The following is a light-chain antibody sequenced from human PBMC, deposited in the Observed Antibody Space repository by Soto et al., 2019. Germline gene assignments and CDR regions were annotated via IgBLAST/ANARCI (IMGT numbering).Light chain of an antibody. CDR2: EVS. Sequence: QSALTQPASVSGSPGQSITISCTGTSSDVGGYNYVSWYQQHPGKAPKLMIYEVSNRPSGGSNRFSGSKSGNTASLIISGLQAEDEADYYCSSYTSSSTRVFGGGTKLTVL. J-gene: IGLJ3*02. CDR1: SSDVGGYNY. CDR3: SSYTSSSTRV. V-gene: IGLV2-14*01.